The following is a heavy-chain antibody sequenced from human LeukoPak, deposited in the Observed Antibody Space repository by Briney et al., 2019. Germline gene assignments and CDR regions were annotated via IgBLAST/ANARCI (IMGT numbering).Heavy chain of an antibody. Sequence: PGGSLRLSCAASGFTFSSYWMSWVRQAPGKGLEWVANIKQDGSEKYYVDSVKGRFTISGDNAKNSLYLQMNSLRAEDTAVYYCARDNYDYVWGSYRYFDYWGQGTLVTVSS. V-gene: IGHV3-7*01. J-gene: IGHJ4*02. D-gene: IGHD3-16*01. CDR1: GFTFSSYW. CDR2: IKQDGSEK. CDR3: ARDNYDYVWGSYRYFDY.